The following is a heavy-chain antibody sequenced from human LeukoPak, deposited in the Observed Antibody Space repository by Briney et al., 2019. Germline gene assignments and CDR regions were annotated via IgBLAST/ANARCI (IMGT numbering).Heavy chain of an antibody. CDR2: TYYRSKWYN. V-gene: IGHV6-1*01. J-gene: IGHJ6*02. CDR1: GDSLSSNSAA. CDR3: ARFGTPGENSYYYGMDV. D-gene: IGHD7-27*01. Sequence: SQTLSLTCALSGDSLSSNSAAWHWLRQSPSRGLEWLRRTYYRSKWYNDYAVSVKSRITISPDTSKNQFSLHLNSVTPEDTAVYYCARFGTPGENSYYYGMDVWRQGTTVTVSS.